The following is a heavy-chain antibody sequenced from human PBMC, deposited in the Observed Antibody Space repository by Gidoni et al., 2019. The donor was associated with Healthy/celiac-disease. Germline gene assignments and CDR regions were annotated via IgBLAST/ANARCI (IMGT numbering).Heavy chain of an antibody. V-gene: IGHV3-73*01. J-gene: IGHJ4*02. CDR1: GFTFSGSA. Sequence: EVQLVESGGGLVQPGGYLKLSCAASGFTFSGSAMHWVRQASGKGLEWVGRIRSKANSYATAYAASVKGRFTISRDDSKNTAYLQMNSLKTEDTAVYYCTRLGTGDYIWGSFLGSDYWGQGTLVTVSS. D-gene: IGHD3-16*01. CDR3: TRLGTGDYIWGSFLGSDY. CDR2: IRSKANSYAT.